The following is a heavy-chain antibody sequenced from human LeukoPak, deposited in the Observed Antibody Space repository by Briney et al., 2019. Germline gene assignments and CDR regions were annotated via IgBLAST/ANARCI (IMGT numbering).Heavy chain of an antibody. CDR3: ARAGQGVRMTTVTTGGWNWFDP. Sequence: ASVKVSCKASGYTFTSYYMHWVRRAPGKGLEWMGIINPSGGSPSYAQKFQGRVTMTRDTSTSTVYMELSSLRSEDTAVYYCARAGQGVRMTTVTTGGWNWFDPWGQGTLVTVSS. D-gene: IGHD4-17*01. CDR1: GYTFTSYY. CDR2: INPSGGSP. V-gene: IGHV1-46*01. J-gene: IGHJ5*02.